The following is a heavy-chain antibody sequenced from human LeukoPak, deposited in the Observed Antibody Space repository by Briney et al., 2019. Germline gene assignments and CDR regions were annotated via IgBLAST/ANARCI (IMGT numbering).Heavy chain of an antibody. D-gene: IGHD3-22*01. CDR1: GSTFSDHY. CDR2: SRNKANSYTT. CDR3: ARGLLYYYDSSGYYHYFDY. Sequence: GGSLRLSCAASGSTFSDHYMDWVRQAPGKGLEWVGRSRNKANSYTTEHAASVKGRFIISRDDSKNSLYLQMNSLKTEDTAVYYCARGLLYYYDSSGYYHYFDYWGQGTLVTVSS. V-gene: IGHV3-72*01. J-gene: IGHJ4*02.